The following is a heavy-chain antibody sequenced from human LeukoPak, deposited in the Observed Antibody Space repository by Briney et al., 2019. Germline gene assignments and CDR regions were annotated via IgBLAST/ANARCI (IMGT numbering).Heavy chain of an antibody. D-gene: IGHD3-10*01. J-gene: IGHJ4*02. CDR3: ARGLWFGDFAFDY. Sequence: PSETLSLTCTVSGYSISSGFYWGWIRQPPGKGLEWIGSIYHSGSTYYNPSLKSRVTISVDTSKNQFPLKLSSVTAADTAVYNCARGLWFGDFAFDYWGQGTLVTVSS. CDR1: GYSISSGFY. V-gene: IGHV4-38-2*02. CDR2: IYHSGST.